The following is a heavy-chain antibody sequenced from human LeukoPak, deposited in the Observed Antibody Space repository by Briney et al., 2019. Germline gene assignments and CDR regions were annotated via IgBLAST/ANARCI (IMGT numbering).Heavy chain of an antibody. V-gene: IGHV3-33*01. CDR3: VRGVGVSRFNYLDS. Sequence: GRSLTLSCAASGFTFSSFDMHWVRQAPGKGLEWVAVIWYDASNKYYADSVKGRFTISRDNSKNTLYLQMNTLRDDDTAVYYCVRGVGVSRFNYLDSWGQGTLVIVSS. J-gene: IGHJ4*02. CDR2: IWYDASNK. CDR1: GFTFSSFD. D-gene: IGHD6-13*01.